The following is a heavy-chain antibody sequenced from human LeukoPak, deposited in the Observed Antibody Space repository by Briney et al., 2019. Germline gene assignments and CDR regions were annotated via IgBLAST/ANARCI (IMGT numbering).Heavy chain of an antibody. CDR1: GFTFNYYG. V-gene: IGHV3-30*18. CDR2: ISYDGNNK. D-gene: IGHD3/OR15-3a*01. J-gene: IGHJ2*01. Sequence: GGSRRLSCAASGFTFNYYGMHWVRQAPGKGLEWVAAISYDGNNKYYGDSVKGRFTISRDNSEKTLHLQMNSLRAEDTAVYYCAKTGTGQYYYFDLWGRGTLVAVSS. CDR3: AKTGTGQYYYFDL.